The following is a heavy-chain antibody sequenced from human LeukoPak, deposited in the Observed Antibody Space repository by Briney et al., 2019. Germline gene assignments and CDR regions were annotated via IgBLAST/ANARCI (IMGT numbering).Heavy chain of an antibody. CDR2: ISGSGGST. D-gene: IGHD2-2*01. Sequence: GSLRLSCAASGFTFSSYAMSWVRQAPGKGLEWVSAISGSGGSTYYADSVKGRFTISRDTSKNTLYLQMNSLRAEDTAVYYCAKGVVVVPAANKHSGYFDYWGQGTLVTVSS. J-gene: IGHJ4*02. CDR3: AKGVVVVPAANKHSGYFDY. CDR1: GFTFSSYA. V-gene: IGHV3-23*01.